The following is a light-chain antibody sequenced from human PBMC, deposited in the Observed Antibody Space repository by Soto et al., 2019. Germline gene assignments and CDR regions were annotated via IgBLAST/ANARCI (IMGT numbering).Light chain of an antibody. J-gene: IGKJ1*01. V-gene: IGKV3-20*01. CDR2: RAS. CDR1: QSINNNF. CDR3: QQYTNAPRT. Sequence: ELVLTQSPGTLSLSPGETATLSCRASQSINNNFLAWHQQRPGQAPRLLIFRASNRASGIPDRFRGSGSGADFTLTITRLEPEDFAVYYCQQYTNAPRTFGQGTKVEIK.